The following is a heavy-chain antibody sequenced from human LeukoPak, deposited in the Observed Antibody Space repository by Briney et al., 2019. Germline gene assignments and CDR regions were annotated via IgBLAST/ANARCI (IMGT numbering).Heavy chain of an antibody. J-gene: IGHJ5*02. CDR3: ARGPIVVVPAAIGFDP. V-gene: IGHV4-34*01. Sequence: PSETLSLTCAVSGGSFSGYYCSWIRQPPGKGLEWIGEINHSGSTNYNPSLKSRVTISVDTSKNQFSLKLSSVTAADTAVYYCARGPIVVVPAAIGFDPWGQGTLVTVSS. CDR2: INHSGST. CDR1: GGSFSGYY. D-gene: IGHD2-2*01.